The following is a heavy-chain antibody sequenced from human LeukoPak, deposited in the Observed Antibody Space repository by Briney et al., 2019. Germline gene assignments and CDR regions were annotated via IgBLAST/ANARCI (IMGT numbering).Heavy chain of an antibody. Sequence: GGSLRLSCAASGFTFSSYAMSWVRQAPGKGLEWVSAISGSGGSTYYADSVKGRFTISRDNSKNTLYLQMNSLRAEDTAVYYCAKHYGSGSYPLIYYYGMDVWGQGTTVTVSS. CDR3: AKHYGSGSYPLIYYYGMDV. J-gene: IGHJ6*02. CDR1: GFTFSSYA. V-gene: IGHV3-23*01. D-gene: IGHD3-10*01. CDR2: ISGSGGST.